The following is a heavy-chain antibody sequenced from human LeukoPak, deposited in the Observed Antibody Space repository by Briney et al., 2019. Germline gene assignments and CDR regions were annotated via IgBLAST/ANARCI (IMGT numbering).Heavy chain of an antibody. J-gene: IGHJ6*03. CDR3: ARTYYGSGSLYYYYYYMDV. V-gene: IGHV4-59*01. CDR1: GGSISNYY. Sequence: SETLSLTCTVSGGSISNYYWSWIRQPPGKGLEWIGYINYSGSTNYKPSLKSRVTISVDRSKKQFSLKLSSVTAADTAVYYCARTYYGSGSLYYYYYYMDVWGKGTTVTVSS. D-gene: IGHD3-10*01. CDR2: INYSGST.